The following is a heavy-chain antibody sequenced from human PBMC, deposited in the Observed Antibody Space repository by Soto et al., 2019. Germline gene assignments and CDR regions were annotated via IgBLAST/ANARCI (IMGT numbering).Heavy chain of an antibody. V-gene: IGHV1-18*01. CDR3: ARGRYGDY. Sequence: QVHLVQSGAEVKKPGASVKVSCKASGYTFTSYGITWVRQAPGQGLEWMGWISAHNGNTDYAQKLQGRVIVTRDTSTGTAYMELRSLISDDTAVEYCARGRYGDYWGQGALGTVSS. D-gene: IGHD1-1*01. CDR2: ISAHNGNT. J-gene: IGHJ4*02. CDR1: GYTFTSYG.